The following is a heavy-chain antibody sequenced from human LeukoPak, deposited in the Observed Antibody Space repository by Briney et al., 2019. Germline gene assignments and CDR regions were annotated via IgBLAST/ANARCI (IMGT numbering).Heavy chain of an antibody. CDR3: ARDDPVGYYQQGVDV. CDR1: GGSISVYF. Sequence: DTQSLTCTLFGGSISVYFCSCTRHPPGQGRESIGYFYYTGATLDNPFLQSLVTVSVDQSKTLFFLMLSPVAAAETAVYYCARDDPVGYYQQGVDVWGQGTPVTVSS. J-gene: IGHJ6*02. V-gene: IGHV4-59*12. CDR2: FYYTGAT. D-gene: IGHD2-15*01.